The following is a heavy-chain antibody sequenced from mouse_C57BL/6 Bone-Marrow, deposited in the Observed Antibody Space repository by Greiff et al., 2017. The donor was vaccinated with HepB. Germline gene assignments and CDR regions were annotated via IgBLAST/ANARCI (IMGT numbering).Heavy chain of an antibody. CDR2: INYDGSST. CDR3: ARGSILFAY. J-gene: IGHJ3*01. D-gene: IGHD1-1*01. CDR1: GFTFSDYY. V-gene: IGHV5-16*01. Sequence: DVHLVESEGGLVQPGSSMKLSCTASGFTFSDYYMAWVRQVPEKGLEWVANINYDGSSTYYLDSLKSRFIISRDNAKNILYLQMSSLKSEDTATYYCARGSILFAYWGQGTLVTVSA.